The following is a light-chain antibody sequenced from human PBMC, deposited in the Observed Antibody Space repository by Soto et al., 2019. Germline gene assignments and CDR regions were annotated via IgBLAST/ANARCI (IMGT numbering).Light chain of an antibody. CDR2: GAS. Sequence: EIVLTPYPCTLSFSPLEIATLSCMASQSVFNNHIGWYTQKRGQAKRSIIFGASFRATGIKDRFSGSGSGTDFTLTIRRMETEDFAVYYCKKYGSSHTKVGKGNQV. V-gene: IGKV3-20*01. CDR3: KKYGSSHTK. CDR1: QSVFNNH. J-gene: IGKJ1*01.